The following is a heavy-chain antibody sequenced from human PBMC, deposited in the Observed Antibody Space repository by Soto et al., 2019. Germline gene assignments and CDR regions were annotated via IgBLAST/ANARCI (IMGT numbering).Heavy chain of an antibody. CDR1: GFTFSTYL. CDR3: ARKPMTGSQPGAFDI. Sequence: VQLVESGGGLVEPGGSLRLSCAASGFTFSTYLMNWVRQAPGKGLEWVSSIKSDSSSLYYADSVKGRFTISRDNAKNSLHLQMNSLRVEDTAMYFCARKPMTGSQPGAFDIWGQGTMVTVSS. D-gene: IGHD3-9*01. V-gene: IGHV3-21*06. J-gene: IGHJ3*02. CDR2: IKSDSSSL.